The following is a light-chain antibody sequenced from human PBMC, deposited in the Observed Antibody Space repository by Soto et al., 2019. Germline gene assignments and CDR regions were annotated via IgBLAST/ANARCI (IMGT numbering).Light chain of an antibody. CDR3: SSFTSRFTFV. CDR2: EVT. J-gene: IGLJ1*01. CDR1: SSNIGAHYD. Sequence: QSVLTQPPSVSGAPGQRVTISCTGSSSNIGAHYDVHWYQQLPGTAPKLMISEVTNRPSGVSDRFSGSKSGNTASLTISGLQAEDEADYYCSSFTSRFTFVFGTGTKVTVL. V-gene: IGLV1-40*01.